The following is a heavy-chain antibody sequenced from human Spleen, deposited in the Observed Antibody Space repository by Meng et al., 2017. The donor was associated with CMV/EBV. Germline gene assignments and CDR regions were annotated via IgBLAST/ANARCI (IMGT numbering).Heavy chain of an antibody. CDR3: AYSSSYYYYGMDV. Sequence: GGSLRLSCAASGFTVSNNYMNWVRQAPGKGLEWVSVIYSGGSTYYADSVKGRFTISRDNSKNTLYLQMNSLRAEDTAVYYCAYSSSYYYYGMDVWGQGTTVTVSS. CDR2: IYSGGST. D-gene: IGHD6-6*01. CDR1: GFTVSNNY. V-gene: IGHV3-53*01. J-gene: IGHJ6*02.